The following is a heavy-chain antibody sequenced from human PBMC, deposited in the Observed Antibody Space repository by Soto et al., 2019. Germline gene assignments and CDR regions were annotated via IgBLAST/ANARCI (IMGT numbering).Heavy chain of an antibody. J-gene: IGHJ4*02. Sequence: EVQLLESGGGLVQPGGSLRLSCAASGFAFSTCAMSWVRQAPGKGLEWVSSIDRGGGSTNYADSVKGRFTISRDNSKNTLYQQMNSLRAEDTAVYYCVKLLAQNFDYWGQGVLLTVSS. V-gene: IGHV3-23*01. CDR3: VKLLAQNFDY. CDR2: IDRGGGST. CDR1: GFAFSTCA.